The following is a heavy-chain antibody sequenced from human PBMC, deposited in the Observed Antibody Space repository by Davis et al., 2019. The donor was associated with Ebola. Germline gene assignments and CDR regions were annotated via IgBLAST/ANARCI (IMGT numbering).Heavy chain of an antibody. CDR2: IWYDGSNK. CDR3: ARDSVYYGPSSRYFDL. J-gene: IGHJ2*01. Sequence: GESLKISCAASGFTCSSYAMSWVRQAPGKGLEWVAVIWYDGSNKYYADSVKGRFTISRDNSKNTLYLQMNSLRAEDTAVYYCARDSVYYGPSSRYFDLWGRGTLVTVSS. D-gene: IGHD3-16*01. CDR1: GFTCSSYA. V-gene: IGHV3-33*08.